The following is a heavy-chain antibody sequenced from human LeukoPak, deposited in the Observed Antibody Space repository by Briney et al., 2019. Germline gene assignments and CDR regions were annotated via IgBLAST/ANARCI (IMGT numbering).Heavy chain of an antibody. CDR3: ARDYRGSIRGLDY. CDR1: GFSFTSYW. Sequence: GGSLRLSCVASGFSFTSYWMSWVRQAPGKDLEFVANINQDAGTTNYVDSVKGRFTISRDNAENSLYLQMNSLRAEDTAVYYCARDYRGSIRGLDYWGQGTLVTVSS. V-gene: IGHV3-7*01. D-gene: IGHD1-26*01. J-gene: IGHJ4*02. CDR2: INQDAGTT.